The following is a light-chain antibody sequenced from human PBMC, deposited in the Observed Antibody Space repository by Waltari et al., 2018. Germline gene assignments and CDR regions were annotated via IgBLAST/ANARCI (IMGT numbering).Light chain of an antibody. CDR3: AAWDDTLNGYV. CDR1: SSNIGTNP. J-gene: IGLJ1*01. CDR2: SNN. Sequence: QSVLTQPPSPSGTPGQRVTISCSGSSSNIGTNPVNWYQHLPGTAPKLLIYSNNQRPSGVPGRFSGSKSGTSASLAISGLQSEDEADYYCAAWDDTLNGYVFGTGTKVTVL. V-gene: IGLV1-44*01.